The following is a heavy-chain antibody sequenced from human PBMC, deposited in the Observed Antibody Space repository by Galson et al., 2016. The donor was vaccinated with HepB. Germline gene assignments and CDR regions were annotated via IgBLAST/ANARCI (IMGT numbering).Heavy chain of an antibody. J-gene: IGHJ4*02. CDR3: AKERLVRRIFDH. CDR1: GFVFSNFG. D-gene: IGHD1-1*01. CDR2: ISKRRTT. Sequence: SLRLSCAASGFVFSNFGLSWVRQAPGKGLEWVASISKRRTTYYSDSVQGRFTISRDNSNNTLYLQMNGLRAEDTAVYYCAKERLVRRIFDHWGQGTLLTVSS. V-gene: IGHV3-23*01.